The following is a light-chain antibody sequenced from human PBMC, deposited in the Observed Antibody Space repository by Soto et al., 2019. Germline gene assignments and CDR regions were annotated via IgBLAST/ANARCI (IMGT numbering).Light chain of an antibody. CDR2: DAS. J-gene: IGKJ4*01. CDR1: RSVSVC. Sequence: EIVFTQAPATLALSPGERATLSCRASRSVSVCVAWYQQKPGQPPRLLIYDASDRATGIPARFSGSGSGTDFTLTISSLEPEDFAVYYCQQRCNWPPVTFGGGTKVDIK. V-gene: IGKV3-11*01. CDR3: QQRCNWPPVT.